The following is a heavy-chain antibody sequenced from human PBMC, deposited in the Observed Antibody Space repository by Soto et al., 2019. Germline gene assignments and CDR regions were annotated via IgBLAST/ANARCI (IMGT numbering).Heavy chain of an antibody. D-gene: IGHD5-18*01. Sequence: PSETLSLTCAVYGGSFSVYYWSWIRHPPGKGLEWIGEINHSGSTNYNPSLKSRVTISVDTSKNQFSLKLSSVTAADTAVYYCARARGYSYGLDPRRTFNYWGQGTLVTAPQ. J-gene: IGHJ4*02. V-gene: IGHV4-34*01. CDR1: GGSFSVYY. CDR2: INHSGST. CDR3: ARARGYSYGLDPRRTFNY.